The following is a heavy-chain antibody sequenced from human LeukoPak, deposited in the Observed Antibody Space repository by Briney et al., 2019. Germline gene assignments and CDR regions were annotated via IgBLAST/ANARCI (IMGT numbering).Heavy chain of an antibody. CDR2: IIPIFGTA. Sequence: ASVKVSCKASGGTFSSYAISRVRQTPGQGLEWMGGIIPIFGTANYAQKFQGRVTITADESTSTAYMELSSLRSEDTAVYYCARDGEVVVAATRYYHYYGMDVWGQGITVTVSS. CDR3: ARDGEVVVAATRYYHYYGMDV. J-gene: IGHJ6*02. CDR1: GGTFSSYA. V-gene: IGHV1-69*13. D-gene: IGHD2-15*01.